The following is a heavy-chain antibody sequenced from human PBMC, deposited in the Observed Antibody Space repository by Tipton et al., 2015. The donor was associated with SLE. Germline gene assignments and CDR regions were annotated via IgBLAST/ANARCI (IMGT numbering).Heavy chain of an antibody. Sequence: SLRLSCAASRFTFRTYGMRWVRPSPEKGLEWVSSISGSDGSTYSADSVKGRFTISRDNSKNTLYLQMNSLRAEDTAVYYCAKSQGFKGEDYWGQGTLVTVSS. V-gene: IGHV3-23*01. D-gene: IGHD1-26*01. J-gene: IGHJ4*02. CDR1: RFTFRTYG. CDR2: ISGSDGST. CDR3: AKSQGFKGEDY.